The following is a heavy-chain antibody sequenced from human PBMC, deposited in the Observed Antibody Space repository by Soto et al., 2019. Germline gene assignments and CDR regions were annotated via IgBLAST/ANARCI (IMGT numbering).Heavy chain of an antibody. Sequence: QLQLQESGPGLVKPSETLSLTCTVSGGSISSSSYYWGWIRQPPGKGLEWMGSIYYSGSTYYNPSLKSRVTISVDTSKNQFSLKLSAVTAADTAVYYWARRAQSSGLYRGLDYWGQGTLVTVSS. CDR1: GGSISSSSYY. J-gene: IGHJ4*02. CDR3: ARRAQSSGLYRGLDY. D-gene: IGHD6-19*01. CDR2: IYYSGST. V-gene: IGHV4-39*01.